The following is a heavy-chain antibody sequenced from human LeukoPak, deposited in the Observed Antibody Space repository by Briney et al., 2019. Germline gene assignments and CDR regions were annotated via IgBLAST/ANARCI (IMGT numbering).Heavy chain of an antibody. Sequence: GGSPRLSCAASGFTFSSYAMSWVRQAPGKGLEWVSAISGSGGSTYYADSVKGRFTISRDNSKNTLYLQMNSLRAEDTAVYYCANGQSYYYDSSGYYYGGQGTLVTVSS. CDR3: ANGQSYYYDSSGYYY. CDR1: GFTFSSYA. D-gene: IGHD3-22*01. CDR2: ISGSGGST. V-gene: IGHV3-23*01. J-gene: IGHJ4*02.